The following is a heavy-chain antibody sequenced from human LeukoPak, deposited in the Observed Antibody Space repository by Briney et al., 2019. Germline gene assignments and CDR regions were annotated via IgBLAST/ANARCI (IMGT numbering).Heavy chain of an antibody. CDR1: GGSFSGYY. D-gene: IGHD6-13*01. Sequence: SETLSLTCAVYGGSFSGYYWSWIRQPPGKGLEWIGEINHSGSTNYNPSLKSRVTISVDTSKNQFSLKLSSVTAADTAVYYCARAEWQQQLPRSAFDIWGQGTMVTASS. V-gene: IGHV4-34*01. J-gene: IGHJ3*02. CDR3: ARAEWQQQLPRSAFDI. CDR2: INHSGST.